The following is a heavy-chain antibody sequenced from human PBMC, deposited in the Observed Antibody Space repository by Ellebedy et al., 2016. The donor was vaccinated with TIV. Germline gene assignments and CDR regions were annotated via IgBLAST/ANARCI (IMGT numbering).Heavy chain of an antibody. CDR3: VREDKPEGLTTIGAFDY. Sequence: PGGSLRLSCVASGFTSSNYIMHWVRQAPGKGLEWVAVIPHDTIIDHYADSVKGRFTISSDNSKNTLHLQMNSLRADDTALYYCVREDKPEGLTTIGAFDYWGQGVLVTVSS. CDR1: GFTSSNYI. CDR2: IPHDTIID. D-gene: IGHD5-12*01. J-gene: IGHJ4*02. V-gene: IGHV3-30-3*01.